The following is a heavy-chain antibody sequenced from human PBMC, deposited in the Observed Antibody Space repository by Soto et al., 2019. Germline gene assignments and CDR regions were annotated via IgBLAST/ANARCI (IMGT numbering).Heavy chain of an antibody. CDR1: GYTFNFYG. V-gene: IGHV1-18*01. CDR3: ARIGVSSGHESPDFDS. J-gene: IGHJ4*02. D-gene: IGHD3-16*01. Sequence: ASVKVSCKASGYTFNFYGITWVRQAPGQGLEWMGWVSGFNGNTNYAADLQGRVTMTTDTSTSTAYMELRGLRSDDTAVYYCARIGVSSGHESPDFDSWGQGTLVTVSS. CDR2: VSGFNGNT.